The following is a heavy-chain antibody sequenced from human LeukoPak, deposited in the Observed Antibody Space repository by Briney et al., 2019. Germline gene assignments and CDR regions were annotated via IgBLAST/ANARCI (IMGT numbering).Heavy chain of an antibody. V-gene: IGHV4-59*11. CDR1: GGSIRGHY. CDR2: MHYSGNT. CDR3: ARDLHERYYMDV. J-gene: IGHJ6*03. D-gene: IGHD4-11*01. Sequence: SETLSLTCTVSGGSIRGHYWSWIRQSPGKGLEWIGFMHYSGNTNSNPSLRSRVTISMDTSKNHFSLKMSSVTAADTAVYYCARDLHERYYMDVWGKGTTVTVSS.